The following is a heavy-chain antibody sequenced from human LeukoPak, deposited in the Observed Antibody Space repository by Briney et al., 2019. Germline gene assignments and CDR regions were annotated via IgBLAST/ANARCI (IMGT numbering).Heavy chain of an antibody. Sequence: GGSLRLSXAVSGLSFTDVWMSWVRQAPGKGLEWVGRIKTTSEGGTTYYAAPVKGRFTISREDSENTVYLQMNSLESEDTAVYYCTTDRTTVPDWGQGTLVTVSS. V-gene: IGHV3-15*01. CDR3: TTDRTTVPD. J-gene: IGHJ4*02. CDR2: IKTTSEGGTT. D-gene: IGHD4-17*01. CDR1: GLSFTDVW.